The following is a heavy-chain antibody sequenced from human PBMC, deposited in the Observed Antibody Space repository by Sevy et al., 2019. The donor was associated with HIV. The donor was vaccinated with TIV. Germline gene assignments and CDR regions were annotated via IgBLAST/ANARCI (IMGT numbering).Heavy chain of an antibody. J-gene: IGHJ1*01. Sequence: SETLSLTCIVSGGSISSSSYYWGWIRQPPGKGVEWIGSIYYSGNTYYNPSLKSRVTISVDTSKKQFSLKLSSVTAADTAVYYCATRLGYCSGSSCYPPEYFHHWGQGTLVTVSS. CDR1: GGSISSSSYY. V-gene: IGHV4-39*01. CDR2: IYYSGNT. CDR3: ATRLGYCSGSSCYPPEYFHH. D-gene: IGHD2-15*01.